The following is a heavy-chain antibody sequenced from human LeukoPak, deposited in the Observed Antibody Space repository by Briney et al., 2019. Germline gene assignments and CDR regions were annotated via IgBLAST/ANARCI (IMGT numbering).Heavy chain of an antibody. D-gene: IGHD3-10*01. CDR2: IYYSGST. CDR1: GGSISSGGYY. J-gene: IGHJ4*02. Sequence: SETLSLTCTVSGGSISSGGYYWSWIRQHPGKGLEWIGYIYYSGSTYYDPSLKSRVTISVDTSKNQFSLKLSSVTAADTAVYYCARVSLVRGLFIFDYWGQGTLVTVSS. CDR3: ARVSLVRGLFIFDY. V-gene: IGHV4-31*03.